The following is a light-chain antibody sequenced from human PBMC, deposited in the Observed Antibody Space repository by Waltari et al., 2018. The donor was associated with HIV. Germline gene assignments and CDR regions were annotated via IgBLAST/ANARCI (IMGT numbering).Light chain of an antibody. J-gene: IGLJ3*02. CDR1: NLIIGGNY. CDR2: GND. CDR3: SAWDDSLRGWV. V-gene: IGLV1-47*01. Sequence: QSVLTQPPSASGTPGQGVTIPCPGTNLIIGGNYVYCYQQLPGTAPKLLLNGNDQRPAGVPYRFSGSKSGNSAALAISGLRSEDEADYYCSAWDDSLRGWVVGGGTKLTVL.